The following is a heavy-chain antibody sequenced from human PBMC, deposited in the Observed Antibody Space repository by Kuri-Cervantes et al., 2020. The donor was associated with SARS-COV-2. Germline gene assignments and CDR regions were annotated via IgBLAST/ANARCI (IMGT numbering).Heavy chain of an antibody. V-gene: IGHV3-48*03. CDR3: AGDKRSLDFWSGYYSTRTRYWYFDL. CDR2: ISSSGSTI. Sequence: GESLKISCAASGFPFSSYEMNWVRQAPGKGLEWVSYISSSGSTIYYADSVKGRFTISRNNAKNTLYLQMNSLRAEDKDVYYCAGDKRSLDFWSGYYSTRTRYWYFDLWGRGTLVTVSS. CDR1: GFPFSSYE. D-gene: IGHD3-3*01. J-gene: IGHJ2*01.